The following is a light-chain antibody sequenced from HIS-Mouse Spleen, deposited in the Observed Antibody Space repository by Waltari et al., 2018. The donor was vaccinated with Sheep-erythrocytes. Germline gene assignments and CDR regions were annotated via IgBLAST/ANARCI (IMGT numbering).Light chain of an antibody. J-gene: IGKJ2*01. Sequence: EIVLTQSPATLSLSPGDRATLSCRASQSVSSYLAWYQQKPGQAPRLLIYDASNRATGIPARFSGSGSGTDFTLTISSLEPEDFAVYYCQQRSKYTFGQRTKLEIK. CDR3: QQRSKYT. CDR2: DAS. CDR1: QSVSSY. V-gene: IGKV3-11*01.